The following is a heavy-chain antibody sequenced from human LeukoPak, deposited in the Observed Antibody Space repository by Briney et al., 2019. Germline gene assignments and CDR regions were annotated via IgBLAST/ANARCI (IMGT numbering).Heavy chain of an antibody. Sequence: SETLSLTCTVSTGSISSLYWSWIRQSAGKGLEWIGRMHRSGSTNYNPSLKSRVSMSVDTSRNQFSLKLSSVTAADTAVYYCARENVRGSYADYWGQGTLITVSS. J-gene: IGHJ4*02. CDR2: MHRSGST. CDR3: ARENVRGSYADY. CDR1: TGSISSLY. V-gene: IGHV4-4*07. D-gene: IGHD1-26*01.